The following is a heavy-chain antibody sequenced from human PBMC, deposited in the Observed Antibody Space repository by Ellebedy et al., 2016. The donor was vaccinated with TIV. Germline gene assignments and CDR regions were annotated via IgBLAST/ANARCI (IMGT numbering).Heavy chain of an antibody. D-gene: IGHD3-22*01. CDR3: AKFYDSSGYYLMDN. J-gene: IGHJ4*02. CDR2: INSDGSST. Sequence: GGSLRLXXAASGSTSSSYWMHWVRQAPGKGLVWVSRINSDGSSTTYADYVKGRFTMPRDNAKNTMYLQMNSLRAEDTAVYYCAKFYDSSGYYLMDNWGQGTLVTVSS. V-gene: IGHV3-74*01. CDR1: GSTSSSYW.